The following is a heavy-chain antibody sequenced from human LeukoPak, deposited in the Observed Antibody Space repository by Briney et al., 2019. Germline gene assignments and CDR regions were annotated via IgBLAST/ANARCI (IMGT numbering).Heavy chain of an antibody. Sequence: SETLSLTCTVSGGSISSGDYYWSWIRQPPGKGLEWIGYIYYSGSTNYNPSLKSRVTISVDTSKNQFSLKLSSVTAADTAVYYCARHFPSEYYDFWSGQVPYYFDYWGQGTLVTVSS. CDR3: ARHFPSEYYDFWSGQVPYYFDY. D-gene: IGHD3-3*01. CDR2: IYYSGST. V-gene: IGHV4-61*08. J-gene: IGHJ4*02. CDR1: GGSISSGDYY.